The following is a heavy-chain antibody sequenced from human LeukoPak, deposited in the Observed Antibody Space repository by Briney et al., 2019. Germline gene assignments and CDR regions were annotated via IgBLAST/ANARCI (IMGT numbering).Heavy chain of an antibody. CDR1: GFTFSSYW. D-gene: IGHD5-18*01. CDR2: IKQDGSEK. CDR3: ARHGYSYGLDFDY. J-gene: IGHJ4*02. V-gene: IGHV3-7*01. Sequence: GGSLRLSCAASGFTFSSYWMSWVRQAPGKGLEGVANIKQDGSEKYYVDSVKGRFTISRDNAKNSLYLQMNSLRAEDTAVYYCARHGYSYGLDFDYWGQGTLVTVSS.